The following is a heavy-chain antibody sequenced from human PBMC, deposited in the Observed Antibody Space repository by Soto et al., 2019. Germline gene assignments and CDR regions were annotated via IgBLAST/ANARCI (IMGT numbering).Heavy chain of an antibody. J-gene: IGHJ4*02. CDR3: GRGRSGQIVIFY. V-gene: IGHV1-2*02. CDR1: GYTFTGHY. Sequence: ASVKVSCKTSGYTFTGHYIHWVRQSPQQGPEWMGEIGPESGATRYAQKFRGRVTMTMDTSITTVYMELKNLSPDDTAVYYCGRGRSGQIVIFYWGQGTPVTVSS. CDR2: IGPESGAT. D-gene: IGHD3-3*02.